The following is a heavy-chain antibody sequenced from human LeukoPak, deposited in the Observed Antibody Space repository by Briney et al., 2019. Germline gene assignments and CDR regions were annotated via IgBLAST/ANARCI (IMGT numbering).Heavy chain of an antibody. D-gene: IGHD3-10*01. V-gene: IGHV5-51*01. CDR1: GYSFTSYW. CDR2: IYPGDSDT. Sequence: PGESLKISCKGSGYSFTSYWIGWVRQMPGKGLEWMGIIYPGDSDTRYSPSFQGQVTISADKSISTAYLQWSSLKASDTAMYYCARHGAVLWFGESDNWFDPWGQGTLVTVSS. CDR3: ARHGAVLWFGESDNWFDP. J-gene: IGHJ5*02.